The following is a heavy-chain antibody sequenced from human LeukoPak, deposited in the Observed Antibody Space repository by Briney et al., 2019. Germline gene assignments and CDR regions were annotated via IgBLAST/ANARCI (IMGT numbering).Heavy chain of an antibody. CDR1: GYTFTSYG. D-gene: IGHD5-12*01. CDR2: ISAYNGNT. CDR3: ARGSVVDIVATIVRRAGNKHAFDY. V-gene: IGHV1-18*01. J-gene: IGHJ4*02. Sequence: ASVKVSCKASGYTFTSYGISWVRQAPGQGLEWMGWISAYNGNTNYAQKLQGRVTMTTDTSTSTAYMELRSLRSDDTAVYYCARGSVVDIVATIVRRAGNKHAFDYWGQGTLVTVSS.